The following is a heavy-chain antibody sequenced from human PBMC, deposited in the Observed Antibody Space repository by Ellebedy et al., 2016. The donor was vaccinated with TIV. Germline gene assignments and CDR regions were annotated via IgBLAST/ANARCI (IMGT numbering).Heavy chain of an antibody. CDR1: GFIYNDHY. CDR2: SRNKANSYTS. Sequence: GGSLRLXCATSGFIYNDHYIDWVRQAPGKGLEWVGRSRNKANSYTSEYAASVTGRFTISRDDSKNSVYLQMNNLKIEDTAVYYCTREVGTGNMRGPFDPWGQGTLVTVSS. CDR3: TREVGTGNMRGPFDP. J-gene: IGHJ5*02. V-gene: IGHV3-72*01. D-gene: IGHD1-1*01.